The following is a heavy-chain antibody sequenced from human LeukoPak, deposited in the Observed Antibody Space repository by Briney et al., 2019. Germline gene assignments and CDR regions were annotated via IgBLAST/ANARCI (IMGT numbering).Heavy chain of an antibody. J-gene: IGHJ6*04. CDR3: AREASPAEGYGMDV. Sequence: SETLSLTCTVSGGSISSYYWSWIRQPPGKGLEWIGYIYYSGSTNYNPSLKSRVTISVDTSKNQFSLKLSSVTAADTAVYYCAREASPAEGYGMDVRGKGTTVTVSS. CDR1: GGSISSYY. D-gene: IGHD5-12*01. V-gene: IGHV4-59*01. CDR2: IYYSGST.